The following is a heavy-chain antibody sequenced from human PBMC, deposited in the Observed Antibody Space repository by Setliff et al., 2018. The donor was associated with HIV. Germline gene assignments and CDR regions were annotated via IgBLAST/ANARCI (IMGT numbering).Heavy chain of an antibody. V-gene: IGHV4-39*01. CDR2: IYYSGST. CDR1: GGSISNSRYY. J-gene: IGHJ5*02. Sequence: PSETLSLTCTVSGGSISNSRYYWSWIRRPPGKGLEWIGSIYYSGSTYYNPSLKSRVTISVDTSKNQFSLKLSSVTAADAAVYYCASRVYYYDSSGYLREEGFDPWGQGTLVTVSS. D-gene: IGHD3-22*01. CDR3: ASRVYYYDSSGYLREEGFDP.